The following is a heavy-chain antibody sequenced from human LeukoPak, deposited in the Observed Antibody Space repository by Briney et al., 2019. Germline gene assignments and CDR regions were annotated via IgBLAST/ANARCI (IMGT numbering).Heavy chain of an antibody. CDR1: GFTFSSYG. V-gene: IGHV3-30*02. CDR2: IRYDGSNK. D-gene: IGHD3-16*02. J-gene: IGHJ6*02. CDR3: AKGGRVIALQLDYYYYYGMDV. Sequence: GGSLRLSCAASGFTFSSYGMHWVRQAPGKGLEWVAFIRYDGSNKYYADSVKGRFTISRDNSKNTLYLQMNSLRAEDTAVYYCAKGGRVIALQLDYYYYYGMDVWGQGTTVTVSS.